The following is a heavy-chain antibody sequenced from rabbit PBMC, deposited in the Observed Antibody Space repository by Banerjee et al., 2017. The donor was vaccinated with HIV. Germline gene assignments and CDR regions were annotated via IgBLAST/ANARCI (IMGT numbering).Heavy chain of an antibody. V-gene: IGHV1S45*01. J-gene: IGHJ4*01. CDR2: IDAGRSGST. CDR3: ARDLAGVIGWNFNL. Sequence: QEQLEESGGDLVKPGTSLTLTCTASGFSFSSYYMCWVRQAPGKGLEWIACIDAGRSGSTYYASWAKGRFTISKTSSTTVTLQMTSLTAADTATYFCARDLAGVIGWNFNLWGQGTLVTVS. CDR1: GFSFSSYY. D-gene: IGHD4-1*01.